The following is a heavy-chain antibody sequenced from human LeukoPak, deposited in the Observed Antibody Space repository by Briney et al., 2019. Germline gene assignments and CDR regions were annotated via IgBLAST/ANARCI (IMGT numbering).Heavy chain of an antibody. CDR3: ARLGAGPTYYDFWSGYSSFYFDY. CDR1: GGSISGSSYY. CDR2: IYYSGST. Sequence: SETLSLTCSVSGGSISGSSYYWGWIRQPPGKGLEWIGSIYYSGSTYYSPPLKSRVTISVDTSKNQFSLRLSSVTAADTAVYYCARLGAGPTYYDFWSGYSSFYFDYWGQGTLVTVSS. V-gene: IGHV4-39*01. J-gene: IGHJ4*02. D-gene: IGHD3-3*01.